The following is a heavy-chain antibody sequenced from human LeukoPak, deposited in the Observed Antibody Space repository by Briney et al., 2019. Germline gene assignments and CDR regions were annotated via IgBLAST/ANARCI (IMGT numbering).Heavy chain of an antibody. CDR1: GYTFTSYG. V-gene: IGHV1-18*01. CDR3: ARDLGDIVATWDAFDI. J-gene: IGHJ3*02. CDR2: ISAYNGNT. Sequence: ASVKVSCKASGYTFTSYGISWVRQAPGQGLGWMGWISAYNGNTNYAQKFQGRVTMTTDTSTSTAYMELRSLRSDDTAVYYCARDLGDIVATWDAFDIWGQGTMVTVSS. D-gene: IGHD5-12*01.